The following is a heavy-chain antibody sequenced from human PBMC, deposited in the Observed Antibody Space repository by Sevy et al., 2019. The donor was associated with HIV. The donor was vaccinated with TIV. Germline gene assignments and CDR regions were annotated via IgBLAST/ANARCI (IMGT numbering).Heavy chain of an antibody. CDR3: TTDPGYYYDSSGYYSPYYFDY. CDR1: GFTFSNAW. D-gene: IGHD3-22*01. J-gene: IGHJ4*02. CDR2: IKSKTDGGTT. V-gene: IGHV3-15*01. Sequence: GGSLRLSCAASGFTFSNAWMSWVRQAPGKGLEWVGRIKSKTDGGTTDYVAPVKGRFTISRDDSKNTLYLQMNSLKTEDTAVYYCTTDPGYYYDSSGYYSPYYFDYWGQGTLVTVSS.